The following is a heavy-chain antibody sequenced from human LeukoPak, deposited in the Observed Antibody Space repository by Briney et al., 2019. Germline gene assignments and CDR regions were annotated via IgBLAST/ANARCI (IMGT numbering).Heavy chain of an antibody. CDR3: ARAPYCSGGSCYSGDFDY. V-gene: IGHV1-18*01. CDR2: ISAYNGNA. Sequence: ASVTVSCTASGYTFTSYGISWVRQAPGQGLEWMGWISAYNGNANYAQKLQGRVTMTTDTSTSTAYMELRSLRSDDTAVYYCARAPYCSGGSCYSGDFDYWGQGTLVTVSS. CDR1: GYTFTSYG. J-gene: IGHJ4*02. D-gene: IGHD2-15*01.